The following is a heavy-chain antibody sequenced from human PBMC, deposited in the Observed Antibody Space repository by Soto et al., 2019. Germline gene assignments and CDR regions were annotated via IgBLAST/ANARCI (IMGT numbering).Heavy chain of an antibody. D-gene: IGHD6-13*01. J-gene: IGHJ4*02. CDR3: ARFSRDSSWYGGGFDY. CDR2: INAGNGNT. Sequence: QVQLVQSGAEEKKPGASVKVSCKASGYTFTSYAMHWVRQAPGQRLEWMGWINAGNGNTKYSQKFQGRVTITRDTSASTADMELSSLRSEDTAVYYCARFSRDSSWYGGGFDYWGQGTLVTVSS. V-gene: IGHV1-3*05. CDR1: GYTFTSYA.